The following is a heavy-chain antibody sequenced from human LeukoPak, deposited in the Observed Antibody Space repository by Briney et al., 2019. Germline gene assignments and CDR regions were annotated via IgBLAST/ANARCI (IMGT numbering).Heavy chain of an antibody. J-gene: IGHJ4*02. D-gene: IGHD4-17*01. V-gene: IGHV1-2*02. CDR3: ARASSYYGDFDY. CDR2: INPNSGGT. CDR1: GYTFTGYY. Sequence: ASVKVSCKASGYTFTGYYMHWVRQAPGQGLEWMGWINPNSGGTSYAQKFQGRVTMTRDTSISTAYMELSRLRSDDTAVYYCARASSYYGDFDYWGQGTLVTVSS.